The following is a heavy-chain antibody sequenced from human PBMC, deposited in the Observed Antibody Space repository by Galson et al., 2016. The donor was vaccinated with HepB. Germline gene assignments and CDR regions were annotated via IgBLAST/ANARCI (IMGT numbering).Heavy chain of an antibody. CDR2: ISGTSPTI. CDR1: GFTSSHYS. CDR3: ARVSYITMMVVVVDP. D-gene: IGHD3-22*01. Sequence: SLRLSCAASGFTSSHYSMIWVRQAPGKGLEWISYISGTSPTIYYADSVRGRVTVTRDNAKNSLYLQMNSLRDEDTAVYYCARVSYITMMVVVVDPWGQGTMITVSS. V-gene: IGHV3-48*02. J-gene: IGHJ5*02.